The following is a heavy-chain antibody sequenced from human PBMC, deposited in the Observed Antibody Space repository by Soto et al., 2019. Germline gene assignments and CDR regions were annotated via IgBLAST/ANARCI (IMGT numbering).Heavy chain of an antibody. D-gene: IGHD3-10*01. CDR1: GFTFSDYD. V-gene: IGHV3-11*05. Sequence: QVQLVESGGGLVKPGVSLRLSCAASGFTFSDYDMSWIRQAPGKGLEWVSYITSSSSYTNYADSVKGRFTISRDNAKNSLYLQMKSLRAEDTAVYYCSLGVLYAFDIWGQGTLVTVSS. J-gene: IGHJ3*02. CDR3: SLGVLYAFDI. CDR2: ITSSSSYT.